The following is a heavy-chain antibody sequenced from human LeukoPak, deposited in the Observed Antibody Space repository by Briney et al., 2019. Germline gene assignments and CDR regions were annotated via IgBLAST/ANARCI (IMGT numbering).Heavy chain of an antibody. Sequence: GGSLRLSCAASGFTFSSYGIHWVRQAPGKALEWVAVIWYDGSNKYYADSVKGRYTISRDNSKNTLYLQMDSLRAEDTALYYCVRDLLRGYSYGPFDYWGQGTLVTVSS. D-gene: IGHD5-18*01. CDR3: VRDLLRGYSYGPFDY. J-gene: IGHJ4*02. CDR1: GFTFSSYG. CDR2: IWYDGSNK. V-gene: IGHV3-33*01.